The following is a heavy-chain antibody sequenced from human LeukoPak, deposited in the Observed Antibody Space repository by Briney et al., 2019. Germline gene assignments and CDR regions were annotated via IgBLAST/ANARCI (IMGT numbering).Heavy chain of an antibody. V-gene: IGHV1-18*01. J-gene: IGHJ4*02. D-gene: IGHD3-3*01. Sequence: EASVKVSCKASGHTFTNYGISWVRQAPGQGLEWMGWISAYNGNTNYAQNLQGRVTMTTDTSTSTAYMELRSLRSDDTAVYYCARARGDYDFWSGPIDNWGQGTLVTVSS. CDR3: ARARGDYDFWSGPIDN. CDR2: ISAYNGNT. CDR1: GHTFTNYG.